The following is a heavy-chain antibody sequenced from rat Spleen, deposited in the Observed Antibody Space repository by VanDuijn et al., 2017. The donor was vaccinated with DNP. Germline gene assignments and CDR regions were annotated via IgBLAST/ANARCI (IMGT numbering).Heavy chain of an antibody. J-gene: IGHJ2*01. CDR3: ANYNYYDGTY. CDR1: VFTFNNYR. D-gene: IGHD1-12*02. V-gene: IGHV5-58*01. CDR2: IITAGGNT. Sequence: EVQLVESGGDLVQPGRSLKLSCVASVFTFNNYRMSWIRQAPGKGLEWVASIITAGGNTYYPDSMNGRFTISRDNAENTVYLQMNSLRSEDTATYYCANYNYYDGTYWGQGVMVTVSS.